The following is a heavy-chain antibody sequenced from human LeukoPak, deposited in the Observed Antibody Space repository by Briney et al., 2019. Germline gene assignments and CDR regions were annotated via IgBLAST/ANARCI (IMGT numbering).Heavy chain of an antibody. CDR3: ASLKRLGYDFWSGSQRYYGMDV. Sequence: GASVKVSCKASGYTFTSYYMHWVRQAPGQGLEWMGIINPNGGSTSYAQKFQGRVTMTRDTSTSTVYMELSSLRSEDTAVYYCASLKRLGYDFWSGSQRYYGMDVWGQGTTVTVSS. CDR2: INPNGGST. J-gene: IGHJ6*02. CDR1: GYTFTSYY. D-gene: IGHD3-3*01. V-gene: IGHV1-46*01.